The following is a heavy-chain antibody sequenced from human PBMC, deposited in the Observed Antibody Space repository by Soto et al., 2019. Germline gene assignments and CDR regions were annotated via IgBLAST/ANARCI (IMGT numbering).Heavy chain of an antibody. CDR2: ISYDGSNK. CDR3: AKGSSHSGLRRGPFDY. J-gene: IGHJ4*02. D-gene: IGHD5-12*01. Sequence: GGSLRLSCAASGFTFSSYGMHWVRQAPGKGLEWVAVISYDGSNKYYADSVKGRFTISRDNSKNTLYLQMNSLRAEDTAVYYCAKGSSHSGLRRGPFDYWGQGTLVTVSS. CDR1: GFTFSSYG. V-gene: IGHV3-30*18.